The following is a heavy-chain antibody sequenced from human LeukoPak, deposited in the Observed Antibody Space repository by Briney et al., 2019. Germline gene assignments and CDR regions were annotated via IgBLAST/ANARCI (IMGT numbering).Heavy chain of an antibody. J-gene: IGHJ4*02. D-gene: IGHD3-3*01. V-gene: IGHV3-23*01. CDR3: AKDYYYDFWSGYYTYDY. CDR1: GFTFSSYA. CDR2: ISGSGGST. Sequence: GGSLRLSCAASGFTFSSYAMSWVRQAPGKGLEWVSAISGSGGSTYYADSVKGRFTISRDNSKNTLYLQMNSLSAEDTAVYYCAKDYYYDFWSGYYTYDYWGQGTLVTVSS.